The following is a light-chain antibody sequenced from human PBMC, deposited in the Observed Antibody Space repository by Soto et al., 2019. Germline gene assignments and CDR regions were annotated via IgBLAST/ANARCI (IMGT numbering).Light chain of an antibody. V-gene: IGKV1-39*01. Sequence: DIQMTQSPSSLSASVGDRVTITCRASESISSYLNWYQHKPGKAPNLLIYAASSLQSGVPSRFSGSGSGTDFTLTISSLQPEDFTTYYCQQSYSTPYTVGQGTKLEIK. CDR3: QQSYSTPYT. CDR1: ESISSY. CDR2: AAS. J-gene: IGKJ2*01.